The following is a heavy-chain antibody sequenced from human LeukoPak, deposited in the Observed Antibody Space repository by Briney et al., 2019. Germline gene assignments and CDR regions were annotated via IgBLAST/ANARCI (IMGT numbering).Heavy chain of an antibody. J-gene: IGHJ4*02. V-gene: IGHV1-46*01. CDR3: ARDQEGFDC. CDR2: IYPRDGST. Sequence: ASVKVSCKASGYTFTSNYIHWVRQAPGQGLEWMGMIYPRDGSTSYAQKFQGRVTVTRDTSASTVHMELSGLRSEDTAVYYCARDQEGFDCWGQGTLVTVSS. CDR1: GYTFTSNY.